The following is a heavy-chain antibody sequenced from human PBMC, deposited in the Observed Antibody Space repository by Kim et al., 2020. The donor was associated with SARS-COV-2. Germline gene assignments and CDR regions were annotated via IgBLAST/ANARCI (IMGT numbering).Heavy chain of an antibody. CDR3: ARRGAVDAFDI. CDR1: GGSISSSSYY. J-gene: IGHJ3*02. CDR2: IYYSGST. D-gene: IGHD6-19*01. Sequence: SETLSLTCTVSGGSISSSSYYWGWIRQPPGKGLEWIGSIYYSGSTYYNPSLKSRVTISVDTSKNQFSLKLSSVTAADTAVYYCARRGAVDAFDIWGQGTMVTVSS. V-gene: IGHV4-39*01.